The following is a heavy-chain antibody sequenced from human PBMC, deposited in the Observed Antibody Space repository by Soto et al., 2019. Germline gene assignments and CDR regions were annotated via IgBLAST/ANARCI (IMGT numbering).Heavy chain of an antibody. J-gene: IGHJ5*02. CDR1: GGSISSSSYY. CDR3: ARQITITIFVMLDP. CDR2: IYYSGST. D-gene: IGHD3-3*01. V-gene: IGHV4-39*01. Sequence: SETLSLTCTVSGGSISSSSYYWGWIRQPPGKGLEWIGSIYYSGSTYYNPSLKSRVTISVDTSKNQFSLKLSSVTAADTAVYYCARQITITIFVMLDPWGQGTLVTVSS.